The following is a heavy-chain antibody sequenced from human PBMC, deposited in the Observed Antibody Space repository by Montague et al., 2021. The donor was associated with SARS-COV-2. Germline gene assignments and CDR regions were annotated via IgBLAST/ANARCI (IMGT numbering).Heavy chain of an antibody. CDR2: IHHGGGT. Sequence: SETLSLTCAVHGGSFSTYSWNWIRQPPGKGLEWIGEIHHGGGTNYSPSLKSRVTISADTSKNQFSLKLTSVAAADTAVYYCARLGDGVVPSPILGVGPYYSYYYMDVWGKGTTVTVSS. CDR3: ARLGDGVVPSPILGVGPYYSYYYMDV. V-gene: IGHV4-34*01. J-gene: IGHJ6*03. CDR1: GGSFSTYS. D-gene: IGHD3-10*01.